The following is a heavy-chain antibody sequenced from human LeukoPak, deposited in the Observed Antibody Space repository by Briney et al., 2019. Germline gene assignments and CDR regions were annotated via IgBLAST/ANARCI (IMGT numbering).Heavy chain of an antibody. Sequence: GGSLRLSCVASGFIFSSYEMIWVRQAPGKGLEWVSWVSTSGSTIHYADSAEGRFTISRDNAKNSLYLQMNSLRAEDTAVYYCARDRIAAAGTEPPYFDYWGQGTLVTVSS. CDR3: ARDRIAAAGTEPPYFDY. J-gene: IGHJ4*02. CDR1: GFIFSSYE. V-gene: IGHV3-48*03. D-gene: IGHD6-13*01. CDR2: VSTSGSTI.